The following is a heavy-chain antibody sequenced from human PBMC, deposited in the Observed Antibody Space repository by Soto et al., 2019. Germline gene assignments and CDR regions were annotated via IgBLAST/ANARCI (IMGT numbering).Heavy chain of an antibody. CDR3: ARGWVYYYDTSYFDY. J-gene: IGHJ4*02. CDR2: INPSGGST. Sequence: QVQLVQSGAEVKKPGASVQVSCKASGYTFTSYYMHWVRQAPGQGLEWMGIINPSGGSTSYAQKFQGRVTMTRDTSTSTVYMELSSLRSEDTAVYYCARGWVYYYDTSYFDYWGQGTLVTVSS. D-gene: IGHD3-22*01. CDR1: GYTFTSYY. V-gene: IGHV1-46*01.